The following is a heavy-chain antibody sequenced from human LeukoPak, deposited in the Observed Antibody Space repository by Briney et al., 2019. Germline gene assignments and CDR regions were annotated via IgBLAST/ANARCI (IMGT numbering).Heavy chain of an antibody. CDR3: ARERAPHYYDSSGPNWFDP. CDR2: IYHSGST. D-gene: IGHD3-22*01. J-gene: IGHJ5*02. CDR1: GGSFSGYY. V-gene: IGHV4-34*01. Sequence: SETLSLTCAVYGGSFSGYYWSWIRQPPGKGLEWIGYIYHSGSTYYNPSLKSRVTISVDRSKNQFSLKLSSVTAADTAVYYCARERAPHYYDSSGPNWFDPWGQGTLVTVSS.